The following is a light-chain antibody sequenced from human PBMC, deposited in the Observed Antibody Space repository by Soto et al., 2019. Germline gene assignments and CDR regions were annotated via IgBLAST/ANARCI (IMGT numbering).Light chain of an antibody. V-gene: IGKV3D-15*01. Sequence: EIGISQSPSTLSVSPGERATLSCRASQSVSSNFAWYQQKPGRALRLLIDGASTRATGIPDRFSGSGSGTDFTLTISRLEPEDVAVYYCQQYEAGVTFGQGTKVDIK. J-gene: IGKJ1*01. CDR3: QQYEAGVT. CDR1: QSVSSN. CDR2: GAS.